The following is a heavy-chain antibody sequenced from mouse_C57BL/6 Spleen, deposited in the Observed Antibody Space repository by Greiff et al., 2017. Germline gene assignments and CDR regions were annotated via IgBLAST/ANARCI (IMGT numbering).Heavy chain of an antibody. Sequence: QVQLQQPGAELVRPGSSVKLSCKASGYTFTSYWMHWVKQRPIQGLEWIGNIDPSDSETHYNQKFKDKATLTVDKSSSTAYMQLSSLTSADSAVYYCAKGGGDYAMDYWGQGTSVTVSS. V-gene: IGHV1-52*01. CDR1: GYTFTSYW. CDR2: IDPSDSET. CDR3: AKGGGDYAMDY. J-gene: IGHJ4*01.